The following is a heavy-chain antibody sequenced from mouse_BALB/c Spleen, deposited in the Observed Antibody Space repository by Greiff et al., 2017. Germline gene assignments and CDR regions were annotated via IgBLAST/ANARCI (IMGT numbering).Heavy chain of an antibody. V-gene: IGHV14-3*02. J-gene: IGHJ1*01. CDR2: IDPANGNT. CDR3: ARRYWYFDV. CDR1: GFNIKDTY. Sequence: LVESGAELVKPGASVKLSCTASGFNIKDTYMHWVKQRPEQGLEWIGRIDPANGNTKYDPKFQGKATITADTSSNTAYLQLSSLTSEDTAVYYCARRYWYFDVWGAGTTVTVSS.